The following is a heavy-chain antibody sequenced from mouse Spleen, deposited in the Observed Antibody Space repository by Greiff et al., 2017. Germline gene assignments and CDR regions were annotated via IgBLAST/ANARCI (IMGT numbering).Heavy chain of an antibody. Sequence: QVQLKESGAELVKPGASVKLSCKASGYTFTSYYMYWVKQRPGQGLEWIGEINPSNGGTNFNEKFKSKATLTVDKSSSTAYLQLSSLTSEDSAVYYCLVYYYGSSPYYYAMDYGGQGTSVTVSS. J-gene: IGHJ4*01. CDR2: INPSNGGT. D-gene: IGHD1-1*01. CDR1: GYTFTSYY. V-gene: IGHV1S81*02. CDR3: LVYYYGSSPYYYAMDY.